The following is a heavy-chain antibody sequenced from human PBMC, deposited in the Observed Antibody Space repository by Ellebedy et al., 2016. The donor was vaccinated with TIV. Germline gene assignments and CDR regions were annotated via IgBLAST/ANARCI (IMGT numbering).Heavy chain of an antibody. D-gene: IGHD3-10*01. CDR2: MYYNGDT. Sequence: SETLSLTCTVSGDSISSSLHYWGWIRQAPGKGLEWIGSMYYNGDTFKNPSLESRFTISIDTSKTQFSLRLTSVTAADKAVYFCVRDYGFQFALDSWGQGLLVSVSS. V-gene: IGHV4-39*07. J-gene: IGHJ4*02. CDR1: GDSISSSLHY. CDR3: VRDYGFQFALDS.